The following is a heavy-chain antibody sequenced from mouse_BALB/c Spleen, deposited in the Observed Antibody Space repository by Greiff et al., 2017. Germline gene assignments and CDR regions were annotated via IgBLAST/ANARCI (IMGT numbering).Heavy chain of an antibody. V-gene: IGHV5-9-4*01. CDR1: GFTFSSYA. CDR2: ISSGGSYT. J-gene: IGHJ4*01. Sequence: EVQRVESGGGLVKPGGSLKLSCAASGFTFSSYAMSWVRQSPEKRLEWVAEISSGGSYTYYPDTVTGRFTISRDNAKNTLYLEMSSLRSEDTAMYYCASGSTMITTGGMDYWGQGTSVTVSS. CDR3: ASGSTMITTGGMDY. D-gene: IGHD2-4*01.